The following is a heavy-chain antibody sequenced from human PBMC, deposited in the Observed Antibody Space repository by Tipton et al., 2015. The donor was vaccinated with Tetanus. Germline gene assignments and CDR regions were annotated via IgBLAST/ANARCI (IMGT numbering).Heavy chain of an antibody. CDR3: ARWRDGFNRALDS. J-gene: IGHJ4*02. D-gene: IGHD5-24*01. Sequence: TLSLTCAVYYDSFYGYYWSWIRQPPGKGLEWIGEISHSENTNYNPSLQSRVTISMNTANNHIYLNRTSVTAADTAVYYCARWRDGFNRALDSWGQGIMVAVSS. CDR2: ISHSENT. V-gene: IGHV4-34*01. CDR1: YDSFYGYY.